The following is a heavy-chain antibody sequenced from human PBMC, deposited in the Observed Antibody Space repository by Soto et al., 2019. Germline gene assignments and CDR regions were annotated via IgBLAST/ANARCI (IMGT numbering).Heavy chain of an antibody. CDR3: ARDSREYKAYDYD. V-gene: IGHV3-21*01. D-gene: IGHD5-12*01. CDR1: GFSFSSYS. Sequence: EVHLVESGGGLVKPGGSLRLSCAASGFSFSSYSFNWVRQAPGQGLEWVSIITISGYIDYADSVKGRFTISRDNAKNSLYRQMNSLRAEDTAVYYCARDSREYKAYDYDGGQVTLVTVSS. J-gene: IGHJ4*02. CDR2: IITISGYI.